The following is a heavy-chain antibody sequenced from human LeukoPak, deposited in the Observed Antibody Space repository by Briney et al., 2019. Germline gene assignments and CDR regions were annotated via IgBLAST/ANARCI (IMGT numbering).Heavy chain of an antibody. CDR1: GDSISSYH. J-gene: IGHJ4*02. V-gene: IGHV4-59*01. CDR3: AREAYCGGDCYSGFDY. D-gene: IGHD2-21*02. CDR2: IYYSGST. Sequence: PSETLSLTCTVSGDSISSYHWSWIRQPPGKGLEWIGYIYYSGSTNYNPSLKSRVTISVDTSKNQFSLKLSSVTAADTAVYYCAREAYCGGDCYSGFDYWGQGTLVTVSS.